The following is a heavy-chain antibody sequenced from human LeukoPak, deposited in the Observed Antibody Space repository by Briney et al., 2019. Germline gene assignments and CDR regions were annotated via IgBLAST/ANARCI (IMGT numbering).Heavy chain of an antibody. CDR3: ARHDSSGYYAYFDY. J-gene: IGHJ4*02. CDR2: IYYSGST. Sequence: PSETLSLTCTVSGGSISSYYWSWIRQPPGKGLEWIGYIYYSGSTNYNPSLKSRVTISVDTSKNQFSLKLSSVTAADTAVYYCARHDSSGYYAYFDYWGQGTLVTVS. D-gene: IGHD3-22*01. V-gene: IGHV4-59*08. CDR1: GGSISSYY.